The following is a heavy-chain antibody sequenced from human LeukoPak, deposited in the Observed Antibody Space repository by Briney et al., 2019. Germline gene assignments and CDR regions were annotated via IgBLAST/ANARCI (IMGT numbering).Heavy chain of an antibody. CDR1: GGTFSSYA. J-gene: IGHJ6*04. V-gene: IGHV1-69*06. CDR3: AYYYGSGTYYYYGMDV. D-gene: IGHD3-10*01. CDR2: IIPIFGTA. Sequence: ASVKVSRKASGGTFSSYAISWVRQAPGQGLEWMGGIIPIFGTANYAQKFQGRVTITADKSTSTAYMELSSLRSEDTAVYYCAYYYGSGTYYYYGMDVWGKGPTVTVSS.